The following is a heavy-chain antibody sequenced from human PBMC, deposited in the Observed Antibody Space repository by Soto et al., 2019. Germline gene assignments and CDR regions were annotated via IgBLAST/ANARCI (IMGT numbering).Heavy chain of an antibody. J-gene: IGHJ1*01. Sequence: GGSLRLSCEAAGFTFSSHEMNWIRQTPGKRLEWIAKISGSGSTINYADSVKGRFTISRDNVQRTLHLQMDSLRVEDTGVYYCARGGVYWGRGTLVTVSS. CDR3: ARGGVY. CDR1: GFTFSSHE. V-gene: IGHV3-48*03. D-gene: IGHD2-8*01. CDR2: ISGSGSTI.